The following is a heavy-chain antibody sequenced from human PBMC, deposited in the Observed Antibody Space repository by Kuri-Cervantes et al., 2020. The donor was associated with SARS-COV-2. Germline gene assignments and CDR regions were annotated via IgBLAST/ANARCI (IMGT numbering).Heavy chain of an antibody. V-gene: IGHV3-7*01. CDR2: IKQDGSEK. Sequence: GESLKISCAASGFTFSSYWMSWVRQAPGKGLEWVANIKQDGSEKYYVDSAKGRFTISRDNAKNSLYLQMNSLRAEDTAVYYCARDRYSGSYVRRWFDYWGQGTLVTVSS. CDR3: ARDRYSGSYVRRWFDY. J-gene: IGHJ5*01. CDR1: GFTFSSYW. D-gene: IGHD1-26*01.